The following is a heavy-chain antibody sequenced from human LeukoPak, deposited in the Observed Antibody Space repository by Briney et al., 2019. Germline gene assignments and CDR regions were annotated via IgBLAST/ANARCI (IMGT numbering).Heavy chain of an antibody. J-gene: IGHJ4*02. Sequence: GGSLRLSCTDSGFSFTSYGMNWVRQAPGKGLEWVSYISSTSGTKEYADSVKGRFTISRDNSKNTLYLQMNSLRAEDTAVYYCARDIARLAVATGGYWGQGTLVTVSS. V-gene: IGHV3-48*01. CDR1: GFSFTSYG. CDR2: ISSTSGTK. CDR3: ARDIARLAVATGGY. D-gene: IGHD6-19*01.